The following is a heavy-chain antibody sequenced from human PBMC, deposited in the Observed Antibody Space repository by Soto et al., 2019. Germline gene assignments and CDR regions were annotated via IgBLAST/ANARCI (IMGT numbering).Heavy chain of an antibody. CDR2: IYWDDDK. Sequence: QITLKESGPALVKPTQTLTLTCTFSGFSLSTSGVGVGWIRQPPGKALEWLALIYWDDDKRYSPSLKSRLTITKDTSKNQVVLTMTNMDPVDTDTYYCTHKPSTVYYFDYWGQGALVTVSS. D-gene: IGHD1-20*01. J-gene: IGHJ4*02. V-gene: IGHV2-5*02. CDR3: THKPSTVYYFDY. CDR1: GFSLSTSGVG.